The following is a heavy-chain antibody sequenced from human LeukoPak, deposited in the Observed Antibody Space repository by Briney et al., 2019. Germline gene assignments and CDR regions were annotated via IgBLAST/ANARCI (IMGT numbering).Heavy chain of an antibody. V-gene: IGHV3-23*01. CDR2: ISGSGGST. J-gene: IGHJ6*02. Sequence: GGSLRLSCTASGFTFSTYDMNWVRQAPGKGLEWVSAISGSGGSTYYADSVKGRFTISRDNSKNTLYLQMNSLRAEDTAVYYCAKDYSSRYYYGMDVWGQGTTVTVSS. CDR3: AKDYSSRYYYGMDV. D-gene: IGHD6-13*01. CDR1: GFTFSTYD.